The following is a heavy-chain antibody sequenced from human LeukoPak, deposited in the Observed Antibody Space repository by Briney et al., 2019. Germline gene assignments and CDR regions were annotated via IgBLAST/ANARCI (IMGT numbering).Heavy chain of an antibody. CDR3: ASPSGEQEIDY. V-gene: IGHV4-39*01. Sequence: KPSETLSLTCTVSGGSISSSSYYWAWIRQPPGKGLEWIESIYYSGSNYYNPSRKSRVTISVDTSKNQFSLKLSSVTAAGTAVYYCASPSGEQEIDYWGQGTLVTVSS. D-gene: IGHD3-16*01. CDR2: IYYSGSN. J-gene: IGHJ4*02. CDR1: GGSISSSSYY.